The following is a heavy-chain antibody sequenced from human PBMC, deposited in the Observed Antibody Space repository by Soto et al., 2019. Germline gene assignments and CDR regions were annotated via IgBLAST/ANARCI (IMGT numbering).Heavy chain of an antibody. Sequence: SETLSLTCAVCGGSISSGGYSWSWIRQPPGKGLEWIGYIYHSGSAYYNPSLKSRVTISVDRSKNQFSLKLSSVTAADTAVYYCARRLVLVTGPFDHWGPGTLLTVSS. CDR3: ARRLVLVTGPFDH. V-gene: IGHV4-30-2*01. J-gene: IGHJ4*02. D-gene: IGHD2-21*02. CDR1: GGSISSGGYS. CDR2: IYHSGSA.